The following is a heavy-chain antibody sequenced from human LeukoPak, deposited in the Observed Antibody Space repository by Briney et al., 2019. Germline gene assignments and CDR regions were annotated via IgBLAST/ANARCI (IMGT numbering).Heavy chain of an antibody. CDR3: AKEGRDYGYFDY. D-gene: IGHD4-17*01. CDR2: ISSSSSYI. Sequence: GGSLRLSCAASGFTFSSYSMNWVRQAPGKGLEWVSSISSSSSYIYYADSVKGRFTISRDNAKNSLYLQMNSLRAEDTAVYYCAKEGRDYGYFDYWGQGILVTVSS. CDR1: GFTFSSYS. V-gene: IGHV3-21*04. J-gene: IGHJ4*02.